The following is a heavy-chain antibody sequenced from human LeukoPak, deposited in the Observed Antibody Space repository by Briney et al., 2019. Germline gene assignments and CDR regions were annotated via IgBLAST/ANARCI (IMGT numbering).Heavy chain of an antibody. CDR3: ARHKYSSGWPPEGAFDI. D-gene: IGHD6-19*01. Sequence: SETLSLTCTVSGYSISSGYYWGWIRQPPGKGLEWIGSIYYSGSTCYNPSLKSRVTISVDTSKNQFSLKLSSVTAADTAVYYCARHKYSSGWPPEGAFDIWGQGTMVTVSS. CDR1: GYSISSGYY. CDR2: IYYSGST. V-gene: IGHV4-38-2*02. J-gene: IGHJ3*02.